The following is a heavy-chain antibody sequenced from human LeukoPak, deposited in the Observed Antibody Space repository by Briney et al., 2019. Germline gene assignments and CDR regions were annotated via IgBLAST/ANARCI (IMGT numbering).Heavy chain of an antibody. CDR2: ISGSSSFM. D-gene: IGHD3-22*01. CDR1: GFTFSSYS. V-gene: IGHV3-21*01. J-gene: IGHJ4*02. Sequence: PGGSLRLSCAASGFTFSSYSMTWVRQAPGKGLEWVSSISGSSSFMYYADSVKGRFTISRDNAKNSLYLQMNGLRAEDTAVYYCAREGAVSGGYYDYWGQGTLVTVSS. CDR3: AREGAVSGGYYDY.